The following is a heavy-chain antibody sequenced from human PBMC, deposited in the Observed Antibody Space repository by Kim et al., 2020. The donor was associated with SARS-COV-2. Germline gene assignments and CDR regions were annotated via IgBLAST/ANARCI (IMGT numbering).Heavy chain of an antibody. V-gene: IGHV1-2*02. CDR1: GYTFTGYY. Sequence: ASVKVSCKASGYTFTGYYMHWVRQAPGQGLEWMGWINPNSGGTNYAQKFQGRVTMTRDTSISTAYMELSRLRSDDTAVYYCARGEEAYEPAFDYWGQGTLVTVSS. CDR3: ARGEEAYEPAFDY. J-gene: IGHJ4*02. CDR2: INPNSGGT. D-gene: IGHD3-3*01.